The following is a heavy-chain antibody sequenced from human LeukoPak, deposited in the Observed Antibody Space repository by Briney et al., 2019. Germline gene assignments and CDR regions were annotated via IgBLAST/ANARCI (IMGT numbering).Heavy chain of an antibody. CDR1: GFTFSSYA. CDR2: ISYDGSNK. CDR3: ARGVSPKGMGGRRFDY. V-gene: IGHV3-30-3*01. Sequence: GGSLRLSCAASGFTFSSYAMHWVRQAPGKGLEWVAVISYDGSNKYYADSVKGRFTISRDNSKNTLYLQMNSLRAEDTAVYYCARGVSPKGMGGRRFDYWGQGTLVTVSS. D-gene: IGHD1-26*01. J-gene: IGHJ4*02.